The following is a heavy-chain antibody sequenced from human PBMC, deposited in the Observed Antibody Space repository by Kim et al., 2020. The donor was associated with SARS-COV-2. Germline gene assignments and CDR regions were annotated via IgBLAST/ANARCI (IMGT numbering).Heavy chain of an antibody. CDR2: IYYSGST. J-gene: IGHJ6*01. D-gene: IGHD3-16*02. CDR1: GGSISSYY. Sequence: SETLSLTCTVSGGSISSYYWSWIRQPPGKGLEWIGYIYYSGSTNYNPSLKSRVTISVDTSKNQFSLKLSSVTAADTAVYYCASGMITFGGVIRGYYYGM. V-gene: IGHV4-59*01. CDR3: ASGMITFGGVIRGYYYGM.